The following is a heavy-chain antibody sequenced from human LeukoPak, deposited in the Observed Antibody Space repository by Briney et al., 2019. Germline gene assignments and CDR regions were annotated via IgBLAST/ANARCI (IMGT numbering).Heavy chain of an antibody. CDR3: ARAVAAAGKGDNWFDP. V-gene: IGHV1-69*04. Sequence: SVKVSCKASGGTFSSYAISWVRQAPGQGLEWMGRIIPILGMANYAQKFQGRVTITADKSTSTAYMELSSLRSEDTAVYYCARAVAAAGKGDNWFDPWGQGTLVTVSS. J-gene: IGHJ5*02. CDR1: GGTFSSYA. D-gene: IGHD6-13*01. CDR2: IIPILGMA.